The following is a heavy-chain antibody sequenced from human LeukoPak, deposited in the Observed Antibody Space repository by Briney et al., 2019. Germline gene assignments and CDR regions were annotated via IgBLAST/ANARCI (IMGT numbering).Heavy chain of an antibody. V-gene: IGHV4-61*01. Sequence: PSETLSLTCTVSGGSISSSSYYWSWIRQPPGKGLEWIGYIYYSGSTNYNPSLKSRVTISVDTSKNQFSLKLSSVTAADTAVYHCAREGGYDSYNWFDPWGQGTLVTVSS. CDR2: IYYSGST. CDR3: AREGGYDSYNWFDP. CDR1: GGSISSSSYY. D-gene: IGHD5-12*01. J-gene: IGHJ5*02.